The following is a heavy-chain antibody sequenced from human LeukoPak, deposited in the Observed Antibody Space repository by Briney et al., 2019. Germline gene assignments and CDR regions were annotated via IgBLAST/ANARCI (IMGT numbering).Heavy chain of an antibody. V-gene: IGHV3-23*01. CDR3: AKDGMDYYDSSGYARFDY. CDR2: ISGSGGST. J-gene: IGHJ4*02. Sequence: GGSLRLSCAASGFTFSSYAMSWVRQAPGKGLEWVSAISGSGGSTYYADSVKGRFTISRDNSKNTLYLQMNSLRAEDTAVYYCAKDGMDYYDSSGYARFDYWGQGTLVTVSS. CDR1: GFTFSSYA. D-gene: IGHD3-22*01.